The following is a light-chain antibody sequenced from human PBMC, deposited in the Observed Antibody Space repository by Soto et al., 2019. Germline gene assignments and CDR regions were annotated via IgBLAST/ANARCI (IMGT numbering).Light chain of an antibody. Sequence: EIVLTQCPSTLSVSKGQRATLSCRASQSISRNLAWYQQKPGQAPRLLIYGASTRATGIPARFSGSGSGTEFTLTISSLQSEDFALYYCHQYNNWPPGTFGQGTKVDSK. V-gene: IGKV3-15*01. J-gene: IGKJ2*01. CDR2: GAS. CDR1: QSISRN. CDR3: HQYNNWPPGT.